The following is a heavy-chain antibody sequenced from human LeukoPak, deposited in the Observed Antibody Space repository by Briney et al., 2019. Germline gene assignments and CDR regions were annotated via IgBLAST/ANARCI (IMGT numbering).Heavy chain of an antibody. CDR1: GFTFSDHF. D-gene: IGHD6-19*01. CDR3: VRVGSVAGSDYLDY. V-gene: IGHV3-72*01. CDR2: SKNKAKSYTT. Sequence: GGALRLSCVVSGFTFSDHFLDWGRQAPGKGLEWVGRSKNKAKSYTTEYAASVKGRFTISRDDSKNSLYLQMNSLKTEDTAVYYCVRVGSVAGSDYLDYWGQGTLVTVSS. J-gene: IGHJ4*02.